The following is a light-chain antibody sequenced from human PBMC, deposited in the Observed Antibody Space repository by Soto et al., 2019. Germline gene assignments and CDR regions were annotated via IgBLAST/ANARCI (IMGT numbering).Light chain of an antibody. CDR1: QSVSSN. V-gene: IGKV3-15*01. CDR3: QQYNNWPRT. CDR2: GAS. Sequence: EIVMTHSPTTLSVSTGERATLSCRASQSVSSNLAWYQQKPGQAPRLLIYGASTRATGIPARFSGSGSGTEFTLTISSLQSEDFAVYYCQQYNNWPRTFGQGTKV. J-gene: IGKJ1*01.